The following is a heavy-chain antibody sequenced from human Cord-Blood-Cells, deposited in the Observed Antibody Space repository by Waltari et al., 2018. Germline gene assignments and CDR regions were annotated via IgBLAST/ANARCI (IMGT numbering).Heavy chain of an antibody. Sequence: QVQLVQSGAEVKKPGASVKVSCKVSGYTLTELSMHWVRQAPGKGLEWMGGFDPEDGETIYAQKFQGRVTMTEDTSTDTAYMELSSLRSEDTAVYYCATANYYGSGSYYNYYGMDVWGQGTTVTVSS. CDR3: ATANYYGSGSYYNYYGMDV. CDR1: GYTLTELS. V-gene: IGHV1-24*01. J-gene: IGHJ6*02. D-gene: IGHD3-10*01. CDR2: FDPEDGET.